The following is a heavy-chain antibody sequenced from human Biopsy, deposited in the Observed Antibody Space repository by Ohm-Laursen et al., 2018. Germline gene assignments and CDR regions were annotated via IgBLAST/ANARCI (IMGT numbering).Heavy chain of an antibody. J-gene: IGHJ4*02. CDR2: ISGYNGNP. D-gene: IGHD1-26*01. Sequence: AASVKVSCKASGYFFSSYGLHWVRQAPGQGLEWLGRISGYNGNPHYAQKFQGRVTMTIDSSASTAYLELRSLRSDDTAFYYCVRGTGSQYFDYWGQGTLVTVSS. CDR3: VRGTGSQYFDY. V-gene: IGHV1-18*01. CDR1: GYFFSSYG.